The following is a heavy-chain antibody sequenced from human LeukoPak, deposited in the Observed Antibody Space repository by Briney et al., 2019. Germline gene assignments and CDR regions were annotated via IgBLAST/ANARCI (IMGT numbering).Heavy chain of an antibody. CDR3: AKEQGGYSSRYFDL. J-gene: IGHJ2*01. D-gene: IGHD5-18*01. CDR2: IGVSGGGT. Sequence: GGSLRLSCAASGFTFSSYAMSGVRQAPGKGLEWVSVIGVSGGGTYYADSVKGRFTISRDNSKNTLYLQMNSLRAEDTAIYYCAKEQGGYSSRYFDLWGRGTLVTVSS. CDR1: GFTFSSYA. V-gene: IGHV3-23*01.